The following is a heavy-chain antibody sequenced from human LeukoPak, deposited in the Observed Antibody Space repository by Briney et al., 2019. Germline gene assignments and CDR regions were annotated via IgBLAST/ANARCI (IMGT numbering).Heavy chain of an antibody. CDR3: AREWEPDPCFDY. J-gene: IGHJ4*02. V-gene: IGHV1-18*01. D-gene: IGHD1-26*01. CDR2: ISAYNGST. Sequence: GASVKVSCKASGYTFTSYGISWVRQAPGQGLEWMGWISAYNGSTNYAQKLQGRVTMTTDTSTSTAYMELRSLRSDATAVYYCAREWEPDPCFDYWGQGTLVTVSS. CDR1: GYTFTSYG.